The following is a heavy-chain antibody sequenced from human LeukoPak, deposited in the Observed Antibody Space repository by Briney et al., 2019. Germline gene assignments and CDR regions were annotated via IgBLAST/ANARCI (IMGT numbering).Heavy chain of an antibody. CDR2: INPNSGGT. D-gene: IGHD2-2*01. Sequence: ASVKVSFKASGYTFTGYYMHWVRQAPGQGLEWMGWINPNSGGTNYAQKFQGRVTMTRDTSISTAYMELSRLRSDDTAVYYCARDASVINIVVVPAATGTFDYWGQGTLVTVSS. CDR1: GYTFTGYY. V-gene: IGHV1-2*02. J-gene: IGHJ4*02. CDR3: ARDASVINIVVVPAATGTFDY.